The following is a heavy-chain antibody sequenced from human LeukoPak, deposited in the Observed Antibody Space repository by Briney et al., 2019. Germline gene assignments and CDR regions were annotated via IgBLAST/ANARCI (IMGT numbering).Heavy chain of an antibody. J-gene: IGHJ3*02. V-gene: IGHV6-1*01. CDR1: GDSVSNNS. CDR3: ARGWTRDGFNI. Sequence: PSQTLSLTCVISGDSVSNNSWNWVRQTPSGGLECLGGTYYDSKWYNHYADSVKSRISINPDTSKNQFSLQLNSVTPEDTAVYYCARGWTRDGFNIWSQGTMVTVSS. D-gene: IGHD3/OR15-3a*01. CDR2: TYYDSKWYN.